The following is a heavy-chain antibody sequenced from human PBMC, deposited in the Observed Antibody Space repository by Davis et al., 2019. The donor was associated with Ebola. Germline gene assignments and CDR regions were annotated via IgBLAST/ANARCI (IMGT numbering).Heavy chain of an antibody. CDR2: IKQDGSEQ. CDR3: ARTVEGYYDFWSGYYWGWFDP. CDR1: GFTFGDYA. J-gene: IGHJ5*02. V-gene: IGHV3-7*01. Sequence: GESLKISCTASGFTFGDYAMSWVRQAPGKGLEWVANIKQDGSEQYYVDSVKGRFTISRDNAKNSLYLQMNSLRAEDTAVYYCARTVEGYYDFWSGYYWGWFDPWGQGTLVTVSS. D-gene: IGHD3-3*01.